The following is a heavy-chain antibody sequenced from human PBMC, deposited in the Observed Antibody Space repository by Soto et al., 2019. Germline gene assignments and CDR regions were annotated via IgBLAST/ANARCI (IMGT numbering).Heavy chain of an antibody. CDR2: ISWNSGSI. J-gene: IGHJ6*02. V-gene: IGHV3-9*01. D-gene: IGHD2-2*01. CDR1: GFTFDDYA. CDR3: AKDMGYCSSTSCYERAYYYYGMDV. Sequence: PGGSLRLSCAASGFTFDDYAMHWVRQAPGKGLEWVSGISWNSGSIGYADSVKGRFTISRDNAKNSLYLQMNSLRAEDTALYYCAKDMGYCSSTSCYERAYYYYGMDVWGQGTTVTVSS.